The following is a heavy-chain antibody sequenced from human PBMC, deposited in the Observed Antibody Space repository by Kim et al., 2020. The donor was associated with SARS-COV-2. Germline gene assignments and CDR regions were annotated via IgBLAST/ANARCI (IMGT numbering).Heavy chain of an antibody. Sequence: GGSLRLSCAASGFTFSSYAMHWVRQAPGKGLEWVAVISYDGSNKYYADSVKGRFTISRDNSKNTLYLQMNSLRAEDTAVYYCARALHLIDYWGQGTFVT. CDR1: GFTFSSYA. CDR2: ISYDGSNK. J-gene: IGHJ4*02. D-gene: IGHD2-21*02. CDR3: ARALHLIDY. V-gene: IGHV3-30-3*01.